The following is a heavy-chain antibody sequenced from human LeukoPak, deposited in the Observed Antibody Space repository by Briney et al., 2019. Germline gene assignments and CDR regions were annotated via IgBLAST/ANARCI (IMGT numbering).Heavy chain of an antibody. D-gene: IGHD2-2*01. Sequence: PSETLSLTCTVSGGSISSSSYYWGWIRQPPGKGLEWIGSIYYSGSTYYNPSLKSRVTISVDTSKNQFSLKLSSVTAADTAVYYCARQVVVVPAANPNWFDPWGQGTLVTVSS. CDR2: IYYSGST. J-gene: IGHJ5*02. CDR1: GGSISSSSYY. V-gene: IGHV4-39*01. CDR3: ARQVVVVPAANPNWFDP.